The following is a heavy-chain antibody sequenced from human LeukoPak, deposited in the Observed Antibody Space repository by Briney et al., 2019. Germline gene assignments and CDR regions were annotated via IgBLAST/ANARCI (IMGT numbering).Heavy chain of an antibody. J-gene: IGHJ4*02. CDR2: IKSETDGGTT. CDR1: GFTFSNAW. V-gene: IGHV3-15*01. Sequence: GGSLRLSCAASGFTFSNAWMSWVRQAPGKGLEWVGRIKSETDGGTTDYAAPVKGRFTISRDDSKNTLYLQMNSLKTEDTAVYYCILWFGELLDYWGQGTLVTVSS. CDR3: ILWFGELLDY. D-gene: IGHD3-10*01.